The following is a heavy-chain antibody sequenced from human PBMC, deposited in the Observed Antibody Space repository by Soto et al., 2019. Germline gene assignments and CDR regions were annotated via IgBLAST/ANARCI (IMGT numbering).Heavy chain of an antibody. CDR3: AKESGSGWSPFAS. Sequence: GASVKVSCKASGYTFTGCYLYWVRQAPGQGLEWMGWIKPNSGGTNYAQKFQGRVTLTRDTSITTAYMEVSSLRSDDTDVYFCAKESGSGWSPFASWGQGTLVTVSS. J-gene: IGHJ4*02. CDR1: GYTFTGCY. D-gene: IGHD6-19*01. CDR2: IKPNSGGT. V-gene: IGHV1-2*02.